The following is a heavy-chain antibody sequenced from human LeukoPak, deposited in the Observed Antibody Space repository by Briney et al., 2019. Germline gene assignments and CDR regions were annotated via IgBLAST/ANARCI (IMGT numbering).Heavy chain of an antibody. J-gene: IGHJ4*02. CDR2: IIPILGIA. D-gene: IGHD5-12*01. Sequence: SVKVSCKASGGTFSSYAISWVRQAPGQGLEWMGRIIPILGIANYAQKFQGRVTITADKSTSTAYMGLSSLRSEDTAVYYCARAMSGYDSRFDYWGQGTLVTVSS. CDR1: GGTFSSYA. V-gene: IGHV1-69*04. CDR3: ARAMSGYDSRFDY.